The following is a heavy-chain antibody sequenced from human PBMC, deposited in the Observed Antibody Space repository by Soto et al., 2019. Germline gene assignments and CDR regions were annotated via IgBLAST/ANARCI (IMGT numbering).Heavy chain of an antibody. V-gene: IGHV3-30-3*01. CDR2: ISYDGSNK. Sequence: GGSLRLSCAASGFTFSSYAMHWVRQAPGKGLEWVAVISYDGSNKYYADSVKGRFTISRDNSKNTRYLQMNSLRAEDTAVYYCARDLDSGSYSPLWYWGQGTLVTVSS. D-gene: IGHD1-26*01. J-gene: IGHJ4*02. CDR1: GFTFSSYA. CDR3: ARDLDSGSYSPLWY.